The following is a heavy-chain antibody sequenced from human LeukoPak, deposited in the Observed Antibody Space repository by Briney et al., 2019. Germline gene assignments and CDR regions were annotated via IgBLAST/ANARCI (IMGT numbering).Heavy chain of an antibody. J-gene: IGHJ4*02. CDR3: ARDRRDGYNVLDY. CDR1: GFTFSTYW. CDR2: MKQDGSEK. D-gene: IGHD5-24*01. Sequence: GGSLRLSYAASGFTFSTYWMTWVRQAPGKGLEWVANMKQDGSEKYYVDSVKGRFTISRDNAKNSLYLQMNSLSAEDTATYYCARDRRDGYNVLDYWGQGTLVTVSS. V-gene: IGHV3-7*01.